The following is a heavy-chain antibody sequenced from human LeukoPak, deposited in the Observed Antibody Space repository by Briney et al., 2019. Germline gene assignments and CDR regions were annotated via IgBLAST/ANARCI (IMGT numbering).Heavy chain of an antibody. CDR3: AKSIESEIYDYGSGSYLDY. CDR2: IGSSGGST. D-gene: IGHD3-10*01. CDR1: GFTFSNYA. V-gene: IGHV3-23*01. Sequence: PGGSLRLSCAASGFTFSNYAMSWVRQAPGKGLEWVSGIGSSGGSTYYADSVEGRFTISRDNSKNTLYLQMNSLRAEDTAVYYCAKSIESEIYDYGSGSYLDYWGQGTLVTVSS. J-gene: IGHJ4*02.